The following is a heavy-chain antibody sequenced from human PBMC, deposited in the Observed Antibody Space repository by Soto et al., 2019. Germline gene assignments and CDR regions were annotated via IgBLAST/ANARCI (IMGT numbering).Heavy chain of an antibody. Sequence: QITLKESGPTLVKPTQTLTLTCTFSGFSLSTSGVGVGWIRQPPGKALEWLALIYWDDDKRYSPSLKSRLTITKDTSKTQVVLTMTNMDPVDTATYYCARIRYFDWVFDYWGQGTLVTVSS. J-gene: IGHJ4*02. D-gene: IGHD3-9*01. CDR2: IYWDDDK. V-gene: IGHV2-5*02. CDR1: GFSLSTSGVG. CDR3: ARIRYFDWVFDY.